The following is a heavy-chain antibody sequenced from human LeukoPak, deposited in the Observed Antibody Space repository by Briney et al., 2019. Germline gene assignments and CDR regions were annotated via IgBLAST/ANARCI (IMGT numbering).Heavy chain of an antibody. D-gene: IGHD2-21*02. J-gene: IGHJ6*03. CDR2: ISSGSSYI. CDR3: ARQRDAYCGDDCYPDYYYYYYMDV. Sequence: PGGSLRLSCAASGFTFSSYSMNWVRQAPGKGLEWVSSISSGSSYIYYADSVKGRFTISRDNVKNSLYLQMNSLRAEDTAVYYCARQRDAYCGDDCYPDYYYYYYMDVWGKGTTVTVSS. V-gene: IGHV3-21*06. CDR1: GFTFSSYS.